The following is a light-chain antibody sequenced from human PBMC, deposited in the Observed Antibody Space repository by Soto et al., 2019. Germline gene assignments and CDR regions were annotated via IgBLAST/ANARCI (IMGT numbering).Light chain of an antibody. CDR3: QQYGSSSWT. CDR1: QSVRSTY. CDR2: GA. J-gene: IGKJ1*01. Sequence: EVVLTQSPGTLSLSPGERATLSCRASQSVRSTYFAWLQQKAGQAPRLLIHGANMATVIPDRFSGSGSGTAFTLTINRKEPEDFAVDYCQQYGSSSWTCGKGTKVEIK. V-gene: IGKV3-20*01.